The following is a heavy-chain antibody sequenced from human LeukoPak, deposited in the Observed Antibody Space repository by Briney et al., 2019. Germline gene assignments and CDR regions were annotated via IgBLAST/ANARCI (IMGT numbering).Heavy chain of an antibody. V-gene: IGHV3-7*03. Sequence: GGSLRLSCVGSGFTFSRYWLNWVRQAPGKGLEWVASINHNGNVNYYVDSVKGRFTISRDNAKNSLYLQMSNLRAEDTAAYFCARGGGLDVWGQGATVTVSS. CDR1: GFTFSRYW. J-gene: IGHJ6*02. D-gene: IGHD3-16*01. CDR3: ARGGGLDV. CDR2: INHNGNVN.